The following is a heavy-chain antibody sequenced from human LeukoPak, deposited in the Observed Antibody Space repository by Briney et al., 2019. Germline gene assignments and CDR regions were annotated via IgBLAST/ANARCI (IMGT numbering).Heavy chain of an antibody. J-gene: IGHJ4*02. CDR3: ARLSYDYTAMEGYYFDY. Sequence: SETLSLTCTVSGGSISSYYWSWIRQPPGKGLEWIGSIYYSGSTYYNPSLKSRVTISVDTSKNQFSLKLSSVTAADTAVYYCARLSYDYTAMEGYYFDYWGQGTLVTVSS. CDR2: IYYSGST. D-gene: IGHD5-18*01. CDR1: GGSISSYY. V-gene: IGHV4-39*01.